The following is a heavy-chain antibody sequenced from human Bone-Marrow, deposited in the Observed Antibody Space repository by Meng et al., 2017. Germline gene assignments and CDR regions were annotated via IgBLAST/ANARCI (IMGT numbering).Heavy chain of an antibody. J-gene: IGHJ4*02. D-gene: IGHD1-26*01. Sequence: SETLSLTCAVSGYSISSGYYWGWIRQPPGKGLEWIGSIYHSGSTYYNPSLKSRVTISVDTSKNQFSLKLSSVTAADTAVYYCARGVGATSGWGQGILVTVSS. V-gene: IGHV4-38-2*01. CDR2: IYHSGST. CDR1: GYSISSGYY. CDR3: ARGVGATSG.